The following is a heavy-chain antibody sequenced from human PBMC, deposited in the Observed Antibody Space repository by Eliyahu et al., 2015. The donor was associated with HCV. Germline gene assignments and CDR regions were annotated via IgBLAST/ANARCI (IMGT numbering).Heavy chain of an antibody. D-gene: IGHD3-22*01. Sequence: EVQLLESGGGLVQPGGSLRLSCAASGFTFSSYAMSWVRQAPGKGLEWVSAISGSGGSTYYADSVKGRFTISRDNSKNTLYLQMNSLRAEDTAVYYCARSRISLVVSPSPYYFDYWGQGTLVTVSS. CDR1: GFTFSSYA. J-gene: IGHJ4*02. CDR2: ISGSGGST. CDR3: ARSRISLVVSPSPYYFDY. V-gene: IGHV3-23*01.